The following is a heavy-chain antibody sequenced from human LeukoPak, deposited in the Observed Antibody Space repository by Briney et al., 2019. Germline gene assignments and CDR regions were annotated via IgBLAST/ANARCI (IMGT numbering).Heavy chain of an antibody. Sequence: SETLSLTCTVSNDSISNYYWSWIRQPPGKGLEWIGNIYYSGSTNYYPSLKSRVTMSIDTSKSQFSLKLRSVTAADTAVYYCARGGYSYGIGFDYWGQGALVTVSS. CDR2: IYYSGST. CDR1: NDSISNYY. D-gene: IGHD5-18*01. CDR3: ARGGYSYGIGFDY. J-gene: IGHJ4*02. V-gene: IGHV4-59*01.